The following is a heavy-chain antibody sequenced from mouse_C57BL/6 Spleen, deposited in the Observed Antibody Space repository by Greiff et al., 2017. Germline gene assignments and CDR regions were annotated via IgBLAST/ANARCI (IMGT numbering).Heavy chain of an antibody. CDR2: INPNNGGT. D-gene: IGHD2-2*01. Sequence: EVQLQQSGPELVKPGASVKMSCKASGYTFTDSNMHWVKQSHGKSLEWIGYINPNNGGTSYNQKFKGKATLTVNKSSSTAYMELRSLTSEDSAVYYCATTMVRDYFDDWGQGTTLTVSA. CDR1: GYTFTDSN. CDR3: ATTMVRDYFDD. J-gene: IGHJ2*01. V-gene: IGHV1-22*01.